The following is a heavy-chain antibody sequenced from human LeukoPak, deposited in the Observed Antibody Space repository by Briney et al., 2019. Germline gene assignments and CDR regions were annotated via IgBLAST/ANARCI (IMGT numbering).Heavy chain of an antibody. J-gene: IGHJ6*02. CDR2: IYFSGAT. V-gene: IGHV4-59*01. Sequence: SETLSLTCTVSGGSISSYYWSWIRQSPEKGLEWIGYIYFSGATNYNPSLKSGVTRSVDTSKNQFSLKLSTVTAADTAVYYCAREDPQTTVPEGLDVWGQGTTVTVSS. D-gene: IGHD4-17*01. CDR1: GGSISSYY. CDR3: AREDPQTTVPEGLDV.